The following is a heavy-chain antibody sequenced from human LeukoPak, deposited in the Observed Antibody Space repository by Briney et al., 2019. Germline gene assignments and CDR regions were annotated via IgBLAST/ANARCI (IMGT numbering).Heavy chain of an antibody. CDR1: GFTVSSNH. J-gene: IGHJ3*02. CDR3: ARDKGGMCGLDI. V-gene: IGHV3-66*02. Sequence: GGSLRLSCAASGFTVSSNHMHWVRQAPEKGLEXXSIIYDAGNTHFADSVKGRFTVSRDNSNNTVYLQMNSLRPEDTALYYCARDKGGMCGLDIWGQGTMVTVSS. D-gene: IGHD2-21*01. CDR2: IYDAGNT.